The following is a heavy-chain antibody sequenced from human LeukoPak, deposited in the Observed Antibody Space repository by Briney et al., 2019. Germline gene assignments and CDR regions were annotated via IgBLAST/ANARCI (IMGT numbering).Heavy chain of an antibody. CDR2: ISSNGGST. J-gene: IGHJ5*02. Sequence: PGGSLRLSCSASGFTFSSYAMHWVRQAPGKGLEDVSAISSNGGSTYYADSVKGRFTISRDNSKNTLYLQMSSLRAEDTAVYYCVVDYDSSGPINWFDPWGQGTLVTVSS. CDR1: GFTFSSYA. V-gene: IGHV3-64D*06. D-gene: IGHD3-22*01. CDR3: VVDYDSSGPINWFDP.